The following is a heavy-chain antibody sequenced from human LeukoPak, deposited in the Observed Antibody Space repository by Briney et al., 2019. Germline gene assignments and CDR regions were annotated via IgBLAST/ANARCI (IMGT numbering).Heavy chain of an antibody. CDR3: ARARGSGYYWDYYYYGMDV. CDR1: GFTFSSYW. V-gene: IGHV3-7*01. Sequence: GGSLRLSCAASGFTFSSYWMSWVRQAPGKGLDWVANIKQDGSEKYYVDSVKGRFTISRDNAKNSLYLQMNSLRAEDTAVYYCARARGSGYYWDYYYYGMDVWGQGTTVTVSS. D-gene: IGHD3-22*01. J-gene: IGHJ6*02. CDR2: IKQDGSEK.